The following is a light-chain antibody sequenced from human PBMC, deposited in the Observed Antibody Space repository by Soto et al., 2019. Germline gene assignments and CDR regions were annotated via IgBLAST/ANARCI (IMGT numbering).Light chain of an antibody. CDR1: QSVSSN. V-gene: IGKV3-15*01. CDR2: VAS. J-gene: IGKJ4*01. CDR3: QQYNVWPLT. Sequence: EIVMTQSPATLSVSPGERATLSCRASQSVSSNLAWYQQKPGQTPKLLIYVASTRATGIPARFSGSGSGTEFPLTFSSLQSEDFAVYYCQQYNVWPLTFGGGTKVEFK.